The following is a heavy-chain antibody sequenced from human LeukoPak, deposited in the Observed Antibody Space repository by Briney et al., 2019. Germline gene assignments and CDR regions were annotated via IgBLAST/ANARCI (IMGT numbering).Heavy chain of an antibody. Sequence: SETLSLTCTVSGGSISSSSYYWGWIRQPPGKGLEWIGSIYYSGSTYYNPSLKSRVTISVDTSKNQFSLKLSSVTAADTAVYYCARHGSSWYYFDYWGQGTLVAVSS. J-gene: IGHJ4*02. CDR3: ARHGSSWYYFDY. V-gene: IGHV4-39*01. CDR1: GGSISSSSYY. CDR2: IYYSGST. D-gene: IGHD6-13*01.